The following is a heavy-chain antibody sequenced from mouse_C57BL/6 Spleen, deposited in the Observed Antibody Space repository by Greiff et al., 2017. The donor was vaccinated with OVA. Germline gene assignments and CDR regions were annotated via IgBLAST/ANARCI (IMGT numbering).Heavy chain of an antibody. J-gene: IGHJ3*01. D-gene: IGHD1-1*01. Sequence: QVQLQQPGAELVMPGASVKLSCKASGYTFTSYWMHWVKQRPGQGLEWIGEIDPSDSYTNYNQKFKGKSTLTVDKSSSTAYMQLSSLTSEDSAVYYCARHGFYGSSYGFAYWGQGTLVTVSA. CDR1: GYTFTSYW. CDR2: IDPSDSYT. CDR3: ARHGFYGSSYGFAY. V-gene: IGHV1-69*01.